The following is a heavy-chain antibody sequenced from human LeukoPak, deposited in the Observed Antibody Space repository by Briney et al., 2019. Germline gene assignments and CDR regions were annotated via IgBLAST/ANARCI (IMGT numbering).Heavy chain of an antibody. CDR2: ISYDGSNK. Sequence: GGSLRLSCAPSGFTFSSYAMHWVRQAPGKGLEWVAVISYDGSNKYYADSVKGRFTISRDNSKNTLYLQMNSLRAEDTAVYYCASGYYYGSGDFYYGMDVWGQGTTVTVSS. D-gene: IGHD3-10*01. J-gene: IGHJ6*02. V-gene: IGHV3-30-3*01. CDR3: ASGYYYGSGDFYYGMDV. CDR1: GFTFSSYA.